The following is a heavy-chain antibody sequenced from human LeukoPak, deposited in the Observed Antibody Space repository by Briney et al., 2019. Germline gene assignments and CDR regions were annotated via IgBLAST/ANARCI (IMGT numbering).Heavy chain of an antibody. CDR3: AKDKAAVAGTFAFDY. CDR1: GFTFSSYG. CDR2: IRYDGSNK. Sequence: GSLRLSCAASGFTFSSYGMHWVRQAPGKGLEWVAFIRYDGSNKYYADSVKGRFTISRDNSKNTLYLQMNSLRAEDTAVYYCAKDKAAVAGTFAFDYWGQGTLVTVSS. D-gene: IGHD6-19*01. J-gene: IGHJ4*02. V-gene: IGHV3-30*02.